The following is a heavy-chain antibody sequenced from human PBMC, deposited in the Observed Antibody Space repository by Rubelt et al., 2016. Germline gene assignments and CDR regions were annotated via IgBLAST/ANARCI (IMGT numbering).Heavy chain of an antibody. D-gene: IGHD3-10*01. J-gene: IGHJ5*02. CDR3: AKSTMVRRTWGDLGFDP. CDR2: IGGSGSSK. V-gene: IGHV3-21*01. CDR1: GFTLSSYW. Sequence: EVQLVESGGGLVQPGGSLRLSCAASGFTLSSYWMHWVRQAPGKGLVWVSTIGGSGSSKYYADSVRGRFTISRDNASNSLYLQMNSLGVEETARYYWAKSTMVRRTWGDLGFDPWGQGTLVTVSS.